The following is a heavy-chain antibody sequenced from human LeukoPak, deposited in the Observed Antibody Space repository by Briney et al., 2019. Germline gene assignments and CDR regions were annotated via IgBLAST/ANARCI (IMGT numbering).Heavy chain of an antibody. D-gene: IGHD3-22*01. V-gene: IGHV4-34*01. CDR3: ARGHYYDSSGYYLDAFDI. CDR1: GGSFSGYY. J-gene: IGHJ3*02. Sequence: PSETLSLTCAVYGGSFSGYYWSWIRQPPGKGLEWIGEINHSGSTNHNPSLTSRVTISVDTSKNQFSLQLSSVTPAETAVYYCARGHYYDSSGYYLDAFDIWGQGTMVTGPS. CDR2: INHSGST.